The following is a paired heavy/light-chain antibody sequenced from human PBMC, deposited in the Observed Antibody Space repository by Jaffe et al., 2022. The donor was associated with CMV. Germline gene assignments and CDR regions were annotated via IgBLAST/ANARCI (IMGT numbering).Light chain of an antibody. CDR3: DSRDSIDNRVI. Sequence: SSELTQDPAVSVALGQTVRITCQGDSLRSYYASWYQQKPGQAPVLVIFGKNNRPSGIPDRFSGSSSGNTASLTITGAQAEDEADYYCDSRDSIDNRVIFGGGTKLTVL. CDR2: GKN. V-gene: IGLV3-19*01. J-gene: IGLJ2*01. CDR1: SLRSYY.
Heavy chain of an antibody. CDR2: ISDSGDNT. Sequence: EVQLVESGGGLVQPGGSLRLSCAASGFTFSTYAMTWVRQAPGKGLEWVSSISDSGDNTYYTDSVKGRFTISRDISKNTLFVQMNSLRAEDTAVYYCAKFSTTVTTPVELWGQGTLVTVSS. V-gene: IGHV3-23*04. J-gene: IGHJ1*01. CDR1: GFTFSTYA. D-gene: IGHD4-17*01. CDR3: AKFSTTVTTPVEL.